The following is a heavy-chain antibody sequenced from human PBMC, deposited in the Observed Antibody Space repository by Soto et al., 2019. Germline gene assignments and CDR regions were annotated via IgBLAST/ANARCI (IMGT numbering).Heavy chain of an antibody. CDR3: ARQYAPYTYGMDV. V-gene: IGHV3-49*03. CDR2: IRSKAYGGTT. D-gene: IGHD3-16*01. CDR1: GGTFGDYA. J-gene: IGHJ6*02. Sequence: GGSLRLSCTASGGTFGDYAMIWFRQAPGKGLEWVGFIRSKAYGGTTEYAASVKGRFTLSADKSTNTAYLQWSSLRASHTATYYCARQYAPYTYGMDVWGQGQRSPSP.